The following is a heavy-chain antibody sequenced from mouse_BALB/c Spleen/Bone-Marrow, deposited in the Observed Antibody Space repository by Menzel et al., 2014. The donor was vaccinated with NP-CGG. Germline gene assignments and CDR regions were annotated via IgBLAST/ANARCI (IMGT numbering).Heavy chain of an antibody. CDR2: ISSGSSTI. D-gene: IGHD2-14*01. CDR3: AGDVPLYDVGYFDY. CDR1: GFTFSSFG. Sequence: EVQLVESGGGLVQPGGSRKLSCAASGFTFSSFGMHWVRQAPEKGLEWVAYISSGSSTIYYADTVKGRFTISRDNPKNTLFLQMTRLWSEVTAMYYYAGDVPLYDVGYFDYWGQGPPPTVSS. J-gene: IGHJ2*01. V-gene: IGHV5-17*02.